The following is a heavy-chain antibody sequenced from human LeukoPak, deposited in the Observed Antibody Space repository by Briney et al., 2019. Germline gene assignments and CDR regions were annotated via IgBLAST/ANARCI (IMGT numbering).Heavy chain of an antibody. V-gene: IGHV4-39*01. Sequence: PSETLSLTCTVSGGSISSSSYYWGWIRQPPGKGLEWIGSIYYSGSTYYNPSLKSRVTISVDTSKNQFSLKLSSVTAADTAVYYCARQSVGTDDNYWGQGTLVTVSS. CDR2: IYYSGST. J-gene: IGHJ4*02. CDR1: GGSISSSSYY. D-gene: IGHD3-9*01. CDR3: ARQSVGTDDNY.